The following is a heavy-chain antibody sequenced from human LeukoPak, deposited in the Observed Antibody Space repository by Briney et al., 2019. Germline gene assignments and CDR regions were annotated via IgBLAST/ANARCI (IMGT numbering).Heavy chain of an antibody. CDR1: GFTFSSYA. CDR3: AKDRYDYSGSYWVQFDY. CDR2: ISGSGGST. Sequence: GGSLRLSCAASGFTFSSYAMSWVRQAPGKGLEWGSAISGSGGSTYYADSVKGRFTISRDNSKNTLYLQMNSLRAEDTAVYYCAKDRYDYSGSYWVQFDYWGQGTLVTVSS. D-gene: IGHD1-26*01. V-gene: IGHV3-23*01. J-gene: IGHJ4*02.